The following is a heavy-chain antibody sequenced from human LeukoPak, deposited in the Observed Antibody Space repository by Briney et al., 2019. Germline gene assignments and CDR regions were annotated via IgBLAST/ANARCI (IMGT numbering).Heavy chain of an antibody. D-gene: IGHD6-13*01. Sequence: ASVKVSCKASGYTFTGSYMHWVRQAPGQGLEWMGWINPNSGGTNYAQKFQGRVTMTRDTSISTAYMELSRLRSDDTAVYYCARTVWAAAAGFDPWGQGTLVTVSS. CDR3: ARTVWAAAAGFDP. CDR2: INPNSGGT. V-gene: IGHV1-2*02. J-gene: IGHJ5*02. CDR1: GYTFTGSY.